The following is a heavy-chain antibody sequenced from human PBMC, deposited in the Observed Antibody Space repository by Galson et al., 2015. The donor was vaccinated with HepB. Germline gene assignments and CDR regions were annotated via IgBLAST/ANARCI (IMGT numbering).Heavy chain of an antibody. CDR2: IYSGGST. J-gene: IGHJ3*02. D-gene: IGHD3-16*02. V-gene: IGHV3-66*02. Sequence: SLRLSCAASGFTVSSNYMSWVRQAPGKGLEWVSVIYSGGSTYYADSVKGRFTISRDNSKNTLYLQMNSLRAEDTAVYYCASAFGGVIDDAFDIWGQGTMVTVSS. CDR1: GFTVSSNY. CDR3: ASAFGGVIDDAFDI.